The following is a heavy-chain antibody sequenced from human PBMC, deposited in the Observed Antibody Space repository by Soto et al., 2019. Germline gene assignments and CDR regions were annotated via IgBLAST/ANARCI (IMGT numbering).Heavy chain of an antibody. Sequence: GGSLRLSCAASGFTFSSYGMHWVRQAPGKGLEWVAVISYDGSNKYYADSVKGRFTISRDNSKNTLYLQMNSLRAEDTAVYYCANLNRRGDLYYYYGMDVWGQGTTVTVSS. CDR2: ISYDGSNK. CDR1: GFTFSSYG. D-gene: IGHD3-10*01. V-gene: IGHV3-30*18. CDR3: ANLNRRGDLYYYYGMDV. J-gene: IGHJ6*02.